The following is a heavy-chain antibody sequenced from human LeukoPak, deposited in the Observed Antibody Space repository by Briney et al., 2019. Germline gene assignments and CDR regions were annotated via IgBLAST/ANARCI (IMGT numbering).Heavy chain of an antibody. CDR3: ARTPPDILTGYYYYYYMDV. V-gene: IGHV3-48*03. J-gene: IGHJ6*03. D-gene: IGHD3-9*01. CDR1: GGSISSYY. Sequence: LSLTCTVSGGSISSYYWSWVRQAPGKGLERVSYISSSGSTIYYADSVKGRFTISRDNAKNSLYPQMNSLRAEDTAVYYCARTPPDILTGYYYYYYMDVWGKGTTVTISS. CDR2: ISSSGSTI.